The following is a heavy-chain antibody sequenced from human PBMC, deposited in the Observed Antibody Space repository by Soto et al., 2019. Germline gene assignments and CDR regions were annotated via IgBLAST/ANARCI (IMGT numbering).Heavy chain of an antibody. V-gene: IGHV1-69*06. J-gene: IGHJ4*02. D-gene: IGHD1-26*01. CDR1: GGTFSSYA. CDR3: ARALGWELQASSGFDY. Sequence: QVQLVQSGAEVKKPGSSVKVSCKASGGTFSSYAISWVRQAPGQGLEWMGGIIPIFGTANYEQKFEGRVTITADKSTSTAYMELSSLRSEDTAVYYCARALGWELQASSGFDYWGQGTLVTVSS. CDR2: IIPIFGTA.